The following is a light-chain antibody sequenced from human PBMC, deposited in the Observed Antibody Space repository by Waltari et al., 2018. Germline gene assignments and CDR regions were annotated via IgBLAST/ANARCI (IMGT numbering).Light chain of an antibody. V-gene: IGKV3-20*01. J-gene: IGKJ4*01. CDR1: QSVINNY. CDR2: DAS. Sequence: EIVLTRSPGTLSLSPGERATLSCRASQSVINNYLAWYQQKPGQAPRLLIDDASRRATGIPDRFSGSGSGTDFTLTISRLEPEDFAVYYCQQCSSSPLTFGGGTRLEIK. CDR3: QQCSSSPLT.